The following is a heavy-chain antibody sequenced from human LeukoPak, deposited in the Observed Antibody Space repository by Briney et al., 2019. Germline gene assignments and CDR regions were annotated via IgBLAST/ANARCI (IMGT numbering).Heavy chain of an antibody. V-gene: IGHV4-34*01. CDR2: INHSGST. D-gene: IGHD6-6*01. CDR1: GGSFSGYY. Sequence: SETLSLTCAVYGGSFSGYYWSWIRQPPGKGLEWIGEINHSGSTYYNPSLKSRVTISVDTSKNQFSLKLSSVTAADTAVYYCAGLGIAARLGNFDYWGQGTLVTVSS. J-gene: IGHJ4*02. CDR3: AGLGIAARLGNFDY.